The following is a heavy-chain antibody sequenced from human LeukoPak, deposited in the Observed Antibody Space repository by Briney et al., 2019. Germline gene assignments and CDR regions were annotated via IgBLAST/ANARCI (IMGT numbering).Heavy chain of an antibody. CDR2: ISYDGSNK. V-gene: IGHV3-30*04. CDR1: GFTFSSYA. J-gene: IGHJ6*02. D-gene: IGHD5-24*01. CDR3: AREADGYNILYYYYGMDV. Sequence: GGSLRLSCAASGFTFSSYAMHWVRQAPGKGLEWVAVISYDGSNKCYADSVKGRFTISRDNSKNTLYLQMNSLRAEDTAVYYCAREADGYNILYYYYGMDVWGQGTTVTVSS.